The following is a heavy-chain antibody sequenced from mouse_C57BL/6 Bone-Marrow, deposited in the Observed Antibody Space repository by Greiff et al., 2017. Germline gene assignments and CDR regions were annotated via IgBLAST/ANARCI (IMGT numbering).Heavy chain of an antibody. V-gene: IGHV14-4*01. CDR2: IDPENGDT. Sequence: EVQLQQSGAELVRPGASVKLSCTASGFNIKDDYMHWVKQRPEQGLEGIGWIDPENGDTEYASKFQGKATITADTSSNTAYLQLSSLTSEDTAVYYCTHYYYGSYYFDYWGQGTTLTVSS. CDR3: THYYYGSYYFDY. D-gene: IGHD1-1*01. CDR1: GFNIKDDY. J-gene: IGHJ2*01.